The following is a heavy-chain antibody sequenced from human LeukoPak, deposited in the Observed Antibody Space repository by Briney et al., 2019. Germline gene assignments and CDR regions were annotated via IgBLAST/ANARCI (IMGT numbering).Heavy chain of an antibody. CDR1: GFTFSNNA. D-gene: IGHD2-2*01. CDR2: FSGGGDST. V-gene: IGHV3-23*01. Sequence: PGGSLRLSCAVSGFTFSNNAMRWVRQAPGKGLEWVSAFSGGGDSTYYADSVKGRFTISRDNSKNTVYLQMNSLGAEDTAEYHCAKVHCSSRSCSRVDVWGQGTTVTVSS. J-gene: IGHJ6*02. CDR3: AKVHCSSRSCSRVDV.